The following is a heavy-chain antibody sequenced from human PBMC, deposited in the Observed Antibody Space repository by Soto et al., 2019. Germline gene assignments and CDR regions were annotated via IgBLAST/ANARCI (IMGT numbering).Heavy chain of an antibody. D-gene: IGHD2-15*01. Sequence: PGGSLRLSCAASGFTFSSYGMHWVRQAPGKGLEWVAVIWYDGSNKYYADSVKGRFTISRDNSKNTLYLQMNSLRAEDTAVYYCARDRGGGIVVVVAVTYTFDYWGQGTLVTVSS. V-gene: IGHV3-33*01. CDR1: GFTFSSYG. J-gene: IGHJ4*02. CDR3: ARDRGGGIVVVVAVTYTFDY. CDR2: IWYDGSNK.